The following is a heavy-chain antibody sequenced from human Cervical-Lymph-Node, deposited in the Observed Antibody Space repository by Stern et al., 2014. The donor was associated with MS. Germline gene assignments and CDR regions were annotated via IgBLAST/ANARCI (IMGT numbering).Heavy chain of an antibody. Sequence: QDQLVQSGAEVKKPGASVKVSCKASGYTFTSYYMHWVRQAPGQGLEWMGIINPSGGSTSYAQKFQGRVTMTRDTSTSTVYMELSSLRSEDTAVYYCARDKVLRFLEWLDYYYGMDVWGQGTTVTVSS. D-gene: IGHD3-3*01. CDR3: ARDKVLRFLEWLDYYYGMDV. CDR1: GYTFTSYY. V-gene: IGHV1-46*01. J-gene: IGHJ6*02. CDR2: INPSGGST.